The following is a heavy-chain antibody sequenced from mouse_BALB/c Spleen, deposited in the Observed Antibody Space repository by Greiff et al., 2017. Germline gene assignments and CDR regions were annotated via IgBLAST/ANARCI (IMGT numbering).Heavy chain of an antibody. Sequence: EVMLVESGGGLVQPGGSRKLSCAASGFTFSSYAMSWVRQTPEKRLEWVASISSGGSTYYPDSVKGRFTISRDNARNILYLQMSSLRSEDTAMYYCAREPRDYWGQGTTLTVSS. CDR2: ISSGGST. V-gene: IGHV5-6-5*01. CDR3: AREPRDY. J-gene: IGHJ2*01. CDR1: GFTFSSYA.